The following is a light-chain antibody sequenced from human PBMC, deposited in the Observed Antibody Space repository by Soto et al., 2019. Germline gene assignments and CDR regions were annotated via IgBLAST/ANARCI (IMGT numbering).Light chain of an antibody. V-gene: IGKV3-11*01. J-gene: IGKJ3*01. Sequence: EIVLTQSPATLSLSPGERATLSCTASQSVSTYLAWYQQKPGQAPRLLIYDASNRATGIPARFSGSGSGTAFTLTISSLEPEDFAVYYCQQRSNWPPGSTFGPGTKVDIK. CDR3: QQRSNWPPGST. CDR2: DAS. CDR1: QSVSTY.